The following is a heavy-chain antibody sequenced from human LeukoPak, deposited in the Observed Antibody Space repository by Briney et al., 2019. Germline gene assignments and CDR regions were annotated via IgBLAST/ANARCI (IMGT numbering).Heavy chain of an antibody. Sequence: GESLRLSCAASGFTFSSYWMSWVRQAPGKGLEWVANIKQDGSEKYYVDSVKGRFTISRDNAKNSLYLQMNSLKTEDTAVYYCTTDVCSSTSCYLTGYYYYMDVWGKGTTVTVSS. J-gene: IGHJ6*03. CDR3: TTDVCSSTSCYLTGYYYYMDV. CDR2: IKQDGSEK. CDR1: GFTFSSYW. V-gene: IGHV3-7*03. D-gene: IGHD2-2*01.